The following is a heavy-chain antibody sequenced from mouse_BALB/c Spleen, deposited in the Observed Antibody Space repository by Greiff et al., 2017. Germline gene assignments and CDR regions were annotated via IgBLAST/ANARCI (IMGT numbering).Heavy chain of an antibody. J-gene: IGHJ4*01. CDR1: GFTFSSYA. CDR3: ARERPYAMDY. Sequence: EVQVVESGGGLVKPGGSLKLSCAASGFTFSSYAMSWVRQTPEKRLEWVASISSGGSTYYPDSVKGRFTISRDNARNILYLQMSSLRSEDTAMYYCARERPYAMDYWGQGTSVTVSS. V-gene: IGHV5-6-5*01. CDR2: ISSGGST.